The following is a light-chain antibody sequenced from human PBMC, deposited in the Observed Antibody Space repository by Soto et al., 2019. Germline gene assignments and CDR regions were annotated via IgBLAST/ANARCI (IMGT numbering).Light chain of an antibody. CDR2: AAS. CDR1: QGISSY. V-gene: IGKV1-9*01. Sequence: DIQMTQSPSSVSASVGDRVTITCRASQGISSYLAWYQQKPGEAPKLLIYAASTLQSGVPSRFSGSGSGTEFTLTISSLQPEDFATYYCQQLNSYPRNTFGQGTKVDIK. CDR3: QQLNSYPRNT. J-gene: IGKJ1*01.